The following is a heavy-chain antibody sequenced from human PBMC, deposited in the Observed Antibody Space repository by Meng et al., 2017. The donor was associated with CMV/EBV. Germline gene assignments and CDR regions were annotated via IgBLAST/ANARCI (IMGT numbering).Heavy chain of an antibody. D-gene: IGHD2-15*01. Sequence: GSLRLSCTVSGGSISSYYWSWIRQPPGKGLEWIGYIYYSGSTNYNPSLKSRVTISVDTSKNQFSLKLSSVTAADTAVFYCARGAIYCSGGSCYSGKSDYWGQGTLVTVSS. CDR3: ARGAIYCSGGSCYSGKSDY. CDR2: IYYSGST. CDR1: GGSISSYY. V-gene: IGHV4-59*12. J-gene: IGHJ4*02.